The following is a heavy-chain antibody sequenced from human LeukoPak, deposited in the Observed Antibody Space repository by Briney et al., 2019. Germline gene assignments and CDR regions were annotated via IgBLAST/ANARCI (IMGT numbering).Heavy chain of an antibody. CDR1: GFTVSSDY. CDR3: ATVSSSSPHY. J-gene: IGHJ4*02. Sequence: PGGSLRLSCAVSGFTVSSDYMSWVRQAPGKGLEWVSVLYTGGSISYADSVKGRFTISRDNSKNTLYLQMNSLRAEGTAVYYCATVSSSSPHYWGQGTLVTVSS. V-gene: IGHV3-66*02. CDR2: LYTGGSI. D-gene: IGHD6-6*01.